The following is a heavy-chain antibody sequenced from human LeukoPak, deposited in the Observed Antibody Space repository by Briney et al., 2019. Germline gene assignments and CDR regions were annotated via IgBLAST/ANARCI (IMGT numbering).Heavy chain of an antibody. CDR1: GFTFSSYT. CDR3: ARLAQQLAGYEYYYYMDV. D-gene: IGHD6-13*01. J-gene: IGHJ6*03. Sequence: PGGSLRLSCAASGFTFSSYTMNWVRQAPGKGLEWVSSISSSGSYIYYADSMKGRFTISRDNAKNSLFLQMNSLRAEDTAVYYCARLAQQLAGYEYYYYMDVWGKGTTVTVSS. V-gene: IGHV3-21*01. CDR2: ISSSGSYI.